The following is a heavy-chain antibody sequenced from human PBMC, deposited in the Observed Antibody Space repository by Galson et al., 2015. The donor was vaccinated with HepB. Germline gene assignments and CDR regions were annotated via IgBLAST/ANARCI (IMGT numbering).Heavy chain of an antibody. D-gene: IGHD6-13*01. V-gene: IGHV3-30*02. CDR1: GFTFSSYG. Sequence: SLRLSCAASGFTFSSYGMHWVRQAPGKGLEWVAFIRYDGSNKYYADSVKGRFTISRDNSKNTLYLQMNSLRAEDTAVYYCAKDLGRIAAAGTPFDYWGQGTLVTVSS. J-gene: IGHJ4*02. CDR2: IRYDGSNK. CDR3: AKDLGRIAAAGTPFDY.